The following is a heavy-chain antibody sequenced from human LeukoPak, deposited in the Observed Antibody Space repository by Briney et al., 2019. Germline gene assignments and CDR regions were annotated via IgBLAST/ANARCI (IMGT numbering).Heavy chain of an antibody. V-gene: IGHV4-39*07. Sequence: SETLSLTCTVSGGSISSSSYYWGWIRQPPGKGLEWIGSIYYSGSTYYNPSLKSRVTISVDTSKNQFSLKLSSVTAADTAVYYCARGLSIAARPGRWGQGTVVTVSS. CDR2: IYYSGST. D-gene: IGHD6-6*01. J-gene: IGHJ4*02. CDR3: ARGLSIAARPGR. CDR1: GGSISSSSYY.